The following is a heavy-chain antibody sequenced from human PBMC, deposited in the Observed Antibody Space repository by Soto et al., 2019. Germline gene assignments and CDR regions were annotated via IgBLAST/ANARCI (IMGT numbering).Heavy chain of an antibody. CDR1: GFTFRNYATSFTSYA. Sequence: GGSLRLSCVASGFTFRNYATSFTSYAMAWVRQAPGKGLEWVSSISSSSSYIYYADSVKGRFTISRDNAKNSLYLQMNSLRAEDTAVYYCARDRRYADYDFWSGYYPELIDYWGQGTLVTVSS. J-gene: IGHJ4*02. D-gene: IGHD3-3*01. CDR2: ISSSSSYI. CDR3: ARDRRYADYDFWSGYYPELIDY. V-gene: IGHV3-21*01.